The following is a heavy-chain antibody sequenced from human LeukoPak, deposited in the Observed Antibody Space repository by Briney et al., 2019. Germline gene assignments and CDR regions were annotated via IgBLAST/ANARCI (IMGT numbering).Heavy chain of an antibody. Sequence: SPGGSLRLSCAASGFPFSSYNMNWVRQAPGKGLEWVSSISSSSRYIYYADSVKGRFTISRDNSKNTLYLQMNSLRAEDTAVYYCANTMVRGIIIRCPDYWGQGTLVTVSS. CDR3: ANTMVRGIIIRCPDY. J-gene: IGHJ4*02. CDR2: ISSSSRYI. CDR1: GFPFSSYN. D-gene: IGHD3-10*01. V-gene: IGHV3-21*04.